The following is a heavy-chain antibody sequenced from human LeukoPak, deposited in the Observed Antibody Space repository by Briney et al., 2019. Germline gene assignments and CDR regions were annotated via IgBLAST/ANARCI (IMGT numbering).Heavy chain of an antibody. CDR3: TRLLGPKYYFDY. J-gene: IGHJ4*02. Sequence: PGGSLRLSCAASGFTFSGSAMHWVRQAPGKGLEWVGRIRSKANSYATAYAASVKGRFTISRDDSKNTAYLQMNSLKTEDTAVYYCTRLLGPKYYFDYWGQGTLVTVSS. D-gene: IGHD3/OR15-3a*01. CDR1: GFTFSGSA. CDR2: IRSKANSYAT. V-gene: IGHV3-73*01.